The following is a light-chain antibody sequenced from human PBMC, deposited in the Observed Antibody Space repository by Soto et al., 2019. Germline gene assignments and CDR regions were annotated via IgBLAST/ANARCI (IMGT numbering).Light chain of an antibody. Sequence: QSALTQPPSASGSPGQSVTISCTGTSSDVGGYNYVSWYQQYPGKAPKLMIYEVSKRPSGVPDRFSGSKSGSTASLTVSGLQPEDEADYYCSSYAGSNYPYVFGTGTKVTVL. CDR2: EVS. J-gene: IGLJ1*01. CDR3: SSYAGSNYPYV. V-gene: IGLV2-8*01. CDR1: SSDVGGYNY.